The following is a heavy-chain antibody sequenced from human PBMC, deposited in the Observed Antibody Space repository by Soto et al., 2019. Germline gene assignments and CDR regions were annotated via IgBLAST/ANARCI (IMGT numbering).Heavy chain of an antibody. CDR1: GYNFVNYW. V-gene: IGHV5-51*01. CDR3: ARHRKVVARGTCYMDV. Sequence: EVQLVQSGADVKKPGESLKISCEGSGYNFVNYWIGWARQKPGKGLEWMGIIYPDDSDTKYSPSFQGQVSISVDKSISTAYLQWSSLKASDTGIYYCARHRKVVARGTCYMDVWGNGTTVTVSS. CDR2: IYPDDSDT. J-gene: IGHJ6*03. D-gene: IGHD2-15*01.